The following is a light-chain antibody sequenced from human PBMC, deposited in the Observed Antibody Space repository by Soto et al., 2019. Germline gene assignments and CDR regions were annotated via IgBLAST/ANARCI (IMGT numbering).Light chain of an antibody. V-gene: IGLV2-8*01. J-gene: IGLJ3*02. CDR1: SSDVGGYKY. Sequence: QSVLTQPPSASGSPGQSVTIPCTGTSSDVGGYKYVSWYQQHPGKAPKLMIYEVSKRPSGVPDRFSGSKSGNTASLTVSGLQAEDEADYYCSSYAGSNNWVFGGGTKGTVL. CDR2: EVS. CDR3: SSYAGSNNWV.